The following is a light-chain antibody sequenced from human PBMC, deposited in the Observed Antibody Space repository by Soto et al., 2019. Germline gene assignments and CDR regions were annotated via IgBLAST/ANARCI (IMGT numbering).Light chain of an antibody. CDR2: EVT. CDR3: SSFEGGGSPVV. V-gene: IGLV2-8*01. J-gene: IGLJ2*01. CDR1: SSDVGGYNY. Sequence: QSALTQPPSASGSLGQSVTISCTGTSSDVGGYNYVSWHQQHPGKAPKVMIYEVTKRPPGVPDRFSGSKSGNSASLTVSGLQAEDEADYYCSSFEGGGSPVVLGGGTKLTVL.